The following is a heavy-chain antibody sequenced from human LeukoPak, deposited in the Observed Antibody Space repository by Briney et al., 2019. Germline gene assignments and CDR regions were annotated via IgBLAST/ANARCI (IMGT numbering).Heavy chain of an antibody. D-gene: IGHD2-2*01. CDR3: ARDRGDIVVVPAAMFSFDI. CDR1: GYSISSGYY. J-gene: IGHJ3*02. Sequence: SETLSLTCTVSGYSISSGYYWGWIRQPPGKGLEWIGSIYHSGSTYYNPSLKSRVTISVDTSKNQFSLKLSSVTAADTAVYYCARDRGDIVVVPAAMFSFDIWGQGTMVTVSS. V-gene: IGHV4-38-2*02. CDR2: IYHSGST.